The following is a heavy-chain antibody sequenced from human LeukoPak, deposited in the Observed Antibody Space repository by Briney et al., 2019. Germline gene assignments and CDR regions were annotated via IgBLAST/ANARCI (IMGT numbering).Heavy chain of an antibody. CDR3: ARVYCGGDCYSVGPSRGYNWFDP. V-gene: IGHV4-61*01. Sequence: SETLSLTCTVSGGSVSSGSYYWSWIRQPPGKGLEWIGYIYYSGSTNYNPSLKSRVTISVDTSKNQFSLKLSSVTAADMAVYYCARVYCGGDCYSVGPSRGYNWFDPWGQGTLVTVSS. D-gene: IGHD2-21*02. CDR2: IYYSGST. J-gene: IGHJ5*02. CDR1: GGSVSSGSYY.